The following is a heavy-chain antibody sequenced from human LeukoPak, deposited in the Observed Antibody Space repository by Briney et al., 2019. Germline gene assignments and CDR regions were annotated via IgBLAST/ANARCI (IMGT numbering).Heavy chain of an antibody. CDR2: ISTSGST. Sequence: PSETLSLTCTDSGGSISSYYWSWIRQPAGKGLEWIGRISTSGSTNYNPSLTSRVTMSVDQSKNQFSLNLNSVTAADTAVYFCARVNSSGSFHDYWGQGARVTVSS. CDR3: ARVNSSGSFHDY. D-gene: IGHD3-22*01. J-gene: IGHJ4*02. V-gene: IGHV4-4*07. CDR1: GGSISSYY.